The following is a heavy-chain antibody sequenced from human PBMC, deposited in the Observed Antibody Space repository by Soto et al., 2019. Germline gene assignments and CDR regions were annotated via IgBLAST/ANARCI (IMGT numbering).Heavy chain of an antibody. CDR2: IYYSGST. CDR1: GGSISSYY. CDR3: ARHCSGGSCYYAFDI. V-gene: IGHV4-59*08. Sequence: PSGTLSLTCTVSGGSISSYYWSWIRQPPGKGLEWIGYIYYSGSTNYNPSLKSRVTMAVDTSKNQFSLKLSSVTAADTAVYYCARHCSGGSCYYAFDIWGQGTMVTVSS. J-gene: IGHJ3*02. D-gene: IGHD2-15*01.